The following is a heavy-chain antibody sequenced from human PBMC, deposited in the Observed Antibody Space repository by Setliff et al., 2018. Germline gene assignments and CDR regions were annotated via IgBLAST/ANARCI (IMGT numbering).Heavy chain of an antibody. D-gene: IGHD1-7*01. CDR3: ARSTNYGMRFWFDN. J-gene: IGHJ4*02. CDR2: INPDTGDT. V-gene: IGHV1-2*02. Sequence: ASVKVSCKASGNIFTGHFLHWVRQAPGQGLEWMGWINPDTGDTHYPVNFQGRVTMTRDTSISTGSMELSRLRSDDTAVYFCARSTNYGMRFWFDNWGQGALVTVSS. CDR1: GNIFTGHF.